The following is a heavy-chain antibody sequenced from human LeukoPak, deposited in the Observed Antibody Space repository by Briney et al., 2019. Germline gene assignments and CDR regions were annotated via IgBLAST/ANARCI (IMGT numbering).Heavy chain of an antibody. CDR2: IYYSGST. CDR3: ARAQLNLLVDFGMDV. CDR1: GFTVSSNY. J-gene: IGHJ6*02. V-gene: IGHV4-59*02. Sequence: GSLRLSCAASGFTVSSNYMSWVRQAPGKGLEWIGYIYYSGSTNYNPSLKSRVTISVDTSKTQFSLKLSSVTAVDTAVYYCARAQLNLLVDFGMDVWGQGTTVTVSS. D-gene: IGHD1-1*01.